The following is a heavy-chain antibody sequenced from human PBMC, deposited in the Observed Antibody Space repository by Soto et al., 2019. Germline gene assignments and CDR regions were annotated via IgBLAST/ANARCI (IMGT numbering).Heavy chain of an antibody. J-gene: IGHJ6*02. Sequence: GGSLRLSCAASGFTFSSYAMSWVRQAPGKGLEWVSAISGSGGSTYYADSVKGRFTISRDNSKNTLYLQMNSLRAEDTAVYYCAAPMTTIFGVVIPAAPGYYGMDVWGQGPTVTVSS. D-gene: IGHD3-3*01. CDR3: AAPMTTIFGVVIPAAPGYYGMDV. CDR1: GFTFSSYA. V-gene: IGHV3-23*01. CDR2: ISGSGGST.